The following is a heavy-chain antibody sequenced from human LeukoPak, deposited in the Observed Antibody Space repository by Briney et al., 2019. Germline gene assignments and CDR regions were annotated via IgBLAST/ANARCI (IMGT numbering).Heavy chain of an antibody. CDR1: GGTFSSYA. CDR3: ARENWNDLRIDY. V-gene: IGHV1-69*01. J-gene: IGHJ4*02. Sequence: SVKVSCKASGGTFSSYAISWVRQAPGQGLEWMGGIIPIFGTANYAQKFQGRVTITADESTSTAYMELSSLRSEDTAVYYCARENWNDLRIDYWGQGTLVTVSS. D-gene: IGHD1-1*01. CDR2: IIPIFGTA.